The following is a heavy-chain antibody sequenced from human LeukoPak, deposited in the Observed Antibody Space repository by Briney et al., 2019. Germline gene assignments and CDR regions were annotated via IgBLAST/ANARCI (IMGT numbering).Heavy chain of an antibody. J-gene: IGHJ6*02. V-gene: IGHV3-21*01. CDR2: ISSRSAHI. CDR3: ARDRSTSRYYHGMDV. D-gene: IGHD2-2*01. CDR1: DSTFSSFS. Sequence: GGSLRLSCAASDSTFSSFSMRWVRQAPGKGLFWVAAISSRSAHIYYADSVKGRFTISRDNAKKSLYLEMNNLRADYTCDYYCARDRSTSRYYHGMDVWGPGTTVIVSS.